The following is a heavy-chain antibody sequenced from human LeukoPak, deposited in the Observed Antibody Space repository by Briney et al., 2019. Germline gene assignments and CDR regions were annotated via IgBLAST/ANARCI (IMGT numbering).Heavy chain of an antibody. D-gene: IGHD6-13*01. CDR1: GFTFSSYA. V-gene: IGHV3-23*01. CDR2: ISGSGGST. J-gene: IGHJ4*02. Sequence: PGGSLRLSCAASGFTFSSYAMSWVRQAPGKGLEWVSAISGSGGSTYYADSVKGRFTISRDNSKNTLYLQMNSLRAEDTAVYYCAKDQGSSWYGDNYFDYWGQGTLVTVSS. CDR3: AKDQGSSWYGDNYFDY.